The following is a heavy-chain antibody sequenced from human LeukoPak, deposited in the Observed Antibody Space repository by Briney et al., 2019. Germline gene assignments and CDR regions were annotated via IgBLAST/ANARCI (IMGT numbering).Heavy chain of an antibody. CDR3: ARDGEGSGSYYFSRYYGMDV. D-gene: IGHD3-10*01. J-gene: IGHJ6*02. CDR2: ISSSSSTI. CDR1: GFTFSSYS. Sequence: GGSLRLSCAASGFTFSSYSMNWVRQAPGKGLEWVSYISSSSSTIYYADSVKGRFTISRDNAKNSLYLQMNSLRDEDTAVYYCARDGEGSGSYYFSRYYGMDVWGQGTTVTVSS. V-gene: IGHV3-48*02.